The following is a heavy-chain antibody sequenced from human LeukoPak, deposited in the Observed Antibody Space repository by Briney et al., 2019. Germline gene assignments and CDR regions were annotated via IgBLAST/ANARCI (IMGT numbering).Heavy chain of an antibody. Sequence: SQTLSLTCTVSGGSISSGGYYWNWIRQPPGKGLEWIGNIYSSGSPYYNPSLQSRVTISLDTSKNQFSLNLSSVTAADTAVYYCARKPSSGGTCYWYYFDYWGQGTLVTVSS. V-gene: IGHV4-39*07. D-gene: IGHD2-15*01. CDR3: ARKPSSGGTCYWYYFDY. CDR2: IYSSGSP. J-gene: IGHJ4*02. CDR1: GGSISSGGYY.